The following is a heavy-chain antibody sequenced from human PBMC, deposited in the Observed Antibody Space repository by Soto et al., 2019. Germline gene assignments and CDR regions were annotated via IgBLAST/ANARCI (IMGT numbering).Heavy chain of an antibody. CDR1: GFTFSSYA. D-gene: IGHD6-6*01. CDR2: ISYDGSNK. CDR3: ARDLLPMVGSSSLWDYYYGMDV. Sequence: GGSLRLSCAASGFTFSSYAMHWVRQAPGKGLEWVAVISYDGSNKYYADSVKGRFTISRDNSKNTLYLQMNSLRAEDTAVYYCARDLLPMVGSSSLWDYYYGMDVWGQGTTVTVSS. J-gene: IGHJ6*02. V-gene: IGHV3-30-3*01.